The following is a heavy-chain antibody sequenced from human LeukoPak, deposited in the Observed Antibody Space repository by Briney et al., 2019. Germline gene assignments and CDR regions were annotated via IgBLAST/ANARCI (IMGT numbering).Heavy chain of an antibody. Sequence: SETLSLTCTVSGGSVSSGSYYWSWIRQPPGKGLEWIGYIYYSGSTNYNPSLKSRVTISVDTSKNQFSLKLSSVTAADTAVYYCARDLVTVSSYYFDYWGQGTLVTVSS. CDR1: GGSVSSGSYY. CDR2: IYYSGST. V-gene: IGHV4-61*01. CDR3: ARDLVTVSSYYFDY. J-gene: IGHJ4*02. D-gene: IGHD3-9*01.